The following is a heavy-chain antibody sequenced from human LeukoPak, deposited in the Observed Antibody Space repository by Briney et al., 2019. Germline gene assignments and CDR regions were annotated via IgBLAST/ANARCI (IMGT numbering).Heavy chain of an antibody. J-gene: IGHJ5*02. CDR3: AKEERAYYDFWGGYYPSGWFDP. Sequence: GGSLRLSCAASGFTFSSYAMHWVRQAPGKGLEWVAVISYDGSNKYYADSVKGRFTISRDNSKNTLYLQMNSLRAEDTAVYYCAKEERAYYDFWGGYYPSGWFDPWGQGALVTVSS. D-gene: IGHD3-3*01. CDR2: ISYDGSNK. CDR1: GFTFSSYA. V-gene: IGHV3-30-3*01.